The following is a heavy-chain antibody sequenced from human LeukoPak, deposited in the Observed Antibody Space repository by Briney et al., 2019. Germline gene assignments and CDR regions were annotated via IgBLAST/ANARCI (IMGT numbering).Heavy chain of an antibody. J-gene: IGHJ6*02. V-gene: IGHV3-23*01. D-gene: IGHD3-10*01. CDR1: GFTFSSYA. CDR3: AKSYYYGSGTYEYSYYAMDV. CDR2: ISGSGGST. Sequence: GGSLRLSCAASGFTFSSYAMNWVRQAPGKGLEWVSSISGSGGSTYYADSVKGRFTISRDNSKNTLYLQMNSLRAEDTAVYYCAKSYYYGSGTYEYSYYAMDVWGQGTTVTVSS.